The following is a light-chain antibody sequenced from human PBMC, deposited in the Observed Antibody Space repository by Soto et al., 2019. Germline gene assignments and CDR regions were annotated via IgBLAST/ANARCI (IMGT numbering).Light chain of an antibody. CDR2: DVS. Sequence: DIQMTQSPSTLSASVGDRVTTTCRASQSISSWLAWYQQKPGKAPKLLIYDVSSLESGVPSRFSGSGSGTDFTLTISSLQPEDFATYYCQHYDSYSEAFGQGTKVDIK. V-gene: IGKV1-5*01. CDR1: QSISSW. J-gene: IGKJ1*01. CDR3: QHYDSYSEA.